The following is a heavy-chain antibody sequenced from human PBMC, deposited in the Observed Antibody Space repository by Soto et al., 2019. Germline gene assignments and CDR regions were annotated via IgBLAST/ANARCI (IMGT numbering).Heavy chain of an antibody. Sequence: EVQLLESGGGLVQPGGSLRLSCAASGFTFSSYAMSWVRQAPGKGLEWVSAISGSGGSTYYADSVKGRFTISRDNSKNTLYLQMNSLRAEDTAVYYCAKARPLHLGETLPLFDYWGQGTLVTVSS. D-gene: IGHD3-16*01. J-gene: IGHJ4*02. V-gene: IGHV3-23*01. CDR1: GFTFSSYA. CDR2: ISGSGGST. CDR3: AKARPLHLGETLPLFDY.